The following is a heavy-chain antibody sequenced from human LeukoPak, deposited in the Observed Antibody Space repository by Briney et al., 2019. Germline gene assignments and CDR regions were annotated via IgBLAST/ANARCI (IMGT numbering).Heavy chain of an antibody. Sequence: GGSLRLSCAASGFTFSDHYMDWVRQAPGKGLEGVANIKQDGSEQYYVDSVKGRFTISRDNAKNSLYLQMNTLRPEDTAVYYCARERQNKDFWSGGDYWGQGTLVTVSS. CDR1: GFTFSDHY. CDR2: IKQDGSEQ. CDR3: ARERQNKDFWSGGDY. J-gene: IGHJ4*02. D-gene: IGHD3-3*01. V-gene: IGHV3-7*01.